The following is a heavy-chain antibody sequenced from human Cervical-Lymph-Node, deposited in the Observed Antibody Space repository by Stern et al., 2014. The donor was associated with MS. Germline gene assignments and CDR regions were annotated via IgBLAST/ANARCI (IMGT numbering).Heavy chain of an antibody. CDR1: GYRFTSYW. Sequence: EVQLEESGAEVKKPGESLKISCQGSGYRFTSYWVGWVRQMPGKGLEWMGTIYPSDSAVRYSPSFQGQVPISGDKANSTGFLQLNSLKALDTGMYFCVRLPFENNLGQGTPVPLS. V-gene: IGHV5-51*01. D-gene: IGHD2/OR15-2a*01. CDR2: IYPSDSAV. J-gene: IGHJ4*01. CDR3: VRLPFENN.